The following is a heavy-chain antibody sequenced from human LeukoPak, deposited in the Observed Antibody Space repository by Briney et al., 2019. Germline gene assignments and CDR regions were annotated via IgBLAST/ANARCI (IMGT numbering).Heavy chain of an antibody. J-gene: IGHJ4*02. D-gene: IGHD4-17*01. Sequence: GGSLRLSCAASGFTVSSTYMSWVRQAPGKGLEWVSVIYKDGKIYYIDSVKGRFTISRDTSKNTLYLQMNSLRVEDTAVYYCARDRSGDYYFDYWGQGTLVTVSS. CDR1: GFTVSSTY. CDR3: ARDRSGDYYFDY. V-gene: IGHV3-53*01. CDR2: IYKDGKI.